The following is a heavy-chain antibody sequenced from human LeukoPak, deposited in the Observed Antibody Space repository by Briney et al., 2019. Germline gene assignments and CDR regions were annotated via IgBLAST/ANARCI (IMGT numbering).Heavy chain of an antibody. J-gene: IGHJ4*02. V-gene: IGHV4-4*07. D-gene: IGHD6-6*01. Sequence: SETLSLTCTVSGGSISSYYWSWIRQPAGKGLEWIGRIYTSGSTNYNPSLKSRVTISVDTSKNQFSLKLSSVTAADTAVYYCARGPALAARPEYWGQGTLVTVSS. CDR1: GGSISSYY. CDR3: ARGPALAARPEY. CDR2: IYTSGST.